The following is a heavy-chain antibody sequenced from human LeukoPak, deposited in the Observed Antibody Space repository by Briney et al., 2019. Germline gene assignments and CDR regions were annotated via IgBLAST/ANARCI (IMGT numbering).Heavy chain of an antibody. CDR3: ARDWGDFDY. D-gene: IGHD7-27*01. J-gene: IGHJ4*02. CDR2: INAGNANT. Sequence: IHWVRQAPGQRLEWMGWINAGNANTKYSQKFQGRVTITRDTSASTAYMELSSLRSEDTAVYYCARDWGDFDYWGQGTLVTVSS. V-gene: IGHV1-3*01.